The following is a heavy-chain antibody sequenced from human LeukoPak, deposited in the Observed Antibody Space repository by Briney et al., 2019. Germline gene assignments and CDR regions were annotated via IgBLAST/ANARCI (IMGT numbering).Heavy chain of an antibody. Sequence: SETLSLTCTVSGASIDSGRYYWGWIRQPPGKGLEWIGSIHYSGTTYYNPSLKSRVTISIDTSNNQFSLKLSSVTAADTAVYYCARGTPYNPWGQGTLVSVSS. CDR1: GASIDSGRYY. J-gene: IGHJ5*02. D-gene: IGHD4-11*01. CDR2: IHYSGTT. V-gene: IGHV4-39*07. CDR3: ARGTPYNP.